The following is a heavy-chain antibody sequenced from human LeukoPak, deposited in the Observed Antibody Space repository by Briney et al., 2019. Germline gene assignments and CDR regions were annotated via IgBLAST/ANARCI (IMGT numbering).Heavy chain of an antibody. D-gene: IGHD6-19*01. Sequence: PAGSLRLSCAASGFTFTNYWMGWVRPAPGKGLEWVANIKQDGSEKYYVESVKGRFTVSRDNAKNSLYLQMNSLRAEDTAVYYCARVQGSSGPGIFEYWGQGTLVTVSS. V-gene: IGHV3-7*01. CDR2: IKQDGSEK. J-gene: IGHJ4*02. CDR3: ARVQGSSGPGIFEY. CDR1: GFTFTNYW.